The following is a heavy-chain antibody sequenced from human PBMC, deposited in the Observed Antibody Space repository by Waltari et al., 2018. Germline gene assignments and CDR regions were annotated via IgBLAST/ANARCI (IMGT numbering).Heavy chain of an antibody. V-gene: IGHV3-48*03. J-gene: IGHJ4*01. D-gene: IGHD3-3*01. CDR2: IRSSAGSTI. Sequence: DVQLVESGGGLIQPGGSLRLSCAASGFSYNDYEMHWVRQAPGKGLEWISYIRSSAGSTIYYANSVKGRFTISRDNTKNSLYLQMNSLRVEDTAVYYCARGGTDFWTGGENRYYFENWGQGTLVTVSS. CDR3: ARGGTDFWTGGENRYYFEN. CDR1: GFSYNDYE.